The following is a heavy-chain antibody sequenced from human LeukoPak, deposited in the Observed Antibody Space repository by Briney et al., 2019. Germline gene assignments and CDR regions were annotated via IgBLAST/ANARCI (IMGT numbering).Heavy chain of an antibody. J-gene: IGHJ4*02. V-gene: IGHV1-24*01. CDR3: ATLRGLRHIVVVTAMDFDN. CDR1: GYTLTELS. D-gene: IGHD2-21*02. Sequence: ASVKVSCKVSGYTLTELSMHWVRQAPGKGLEWMGGFDPEDGETIYAQKFQGRVTMTEDTSTDTAYMELSSLRSEDTAVYYCATLRGLRHIVVVTAMDFDNWGQGTLVTVSS. CDR2: FDPEDGET.